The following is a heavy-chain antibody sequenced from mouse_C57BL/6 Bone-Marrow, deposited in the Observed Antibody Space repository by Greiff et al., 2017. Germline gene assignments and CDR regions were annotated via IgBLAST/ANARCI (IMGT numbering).Heavy chain of an antibody. CDR1: GFTFSDYG. J-gene: IGHJ4*01. D-gene: IGHD2-13*01. CDR2: ISSGSSTT. Sequence: EVQLVESGGGLVKPGGSLKLSCAASGFTFSDYGMHWVRQAPEKGLEWVAYISSGSSTTYYADTMKGRFTISRDNAKNTLFLPMTSLRSEDTAMYYCASGDYGMGYWGRGTSVTVSS. CDR3: ASGDYGMGY. V-gene: IGHV5-17*01.